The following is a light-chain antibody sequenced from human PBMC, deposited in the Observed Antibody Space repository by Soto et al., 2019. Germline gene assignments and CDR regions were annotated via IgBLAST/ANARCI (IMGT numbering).Light chain of an antibody. CDR3: QQRQYWPPIT. Sequence: EIVLTQSPGTLSLSPGERATLSCRASQNVDSNYLAWYQQKPGQPPRLLIYDASNRAAGIPARFSGSGSGTDFTLTISSLEPEDFAIYYCQQRQYWPPITFGQGTRLEIK. V-gene: IGKV3-11*01. CDR1: QNVDSNY. CDR2: DAS. J-gene: IGKJ5*01.